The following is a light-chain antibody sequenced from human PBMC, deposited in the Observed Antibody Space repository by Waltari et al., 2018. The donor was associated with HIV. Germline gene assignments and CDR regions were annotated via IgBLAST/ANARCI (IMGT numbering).Light chain of an antibody. CDR2: GAS. J-gene: IGKJ3*01. Sequence: IVMTQSPATLFVSPGERATLSCRASQNINTNLVWYQQKPGQPPRLLMYGASTRAPGIPARFSGTGSGTEFTLTISSLQSEDFAVYYCQQYSNWPPVTFGPGTKVDMK. V-gene: IGKV3D-15*01. CDR1: QNINTN. CDR3: QQYSNWPPVT.